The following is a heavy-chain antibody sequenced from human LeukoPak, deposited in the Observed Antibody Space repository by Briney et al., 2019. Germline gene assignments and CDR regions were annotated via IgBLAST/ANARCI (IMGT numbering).Heavy chain of an antibody. D-gene: IGHD6-13*01. Sequence: ASVKVSCKASGGTSSSYAISWVRQAPGQGLEWMGGIIPIFGTANYAQKFQGRVTITADESTSTAYMELSSLRSEDTAVYYCAREGFGAAAGTFYYYGMDVWGQGTTVTVSS. CDR3: AREGFGAAAGTFYYYGMDV. V-gene: IGHV1-69*13. CDR2: IIPIFGTA. CDR1: GGTSSSYA. J-gene: IGHJ6*02.